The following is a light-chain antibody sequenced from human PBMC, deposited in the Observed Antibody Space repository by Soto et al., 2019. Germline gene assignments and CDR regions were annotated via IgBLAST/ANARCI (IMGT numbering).Light chain of an antibody. CDR2: GNS. V-gene: IGLV1-40*01. CDR1: SSNIGADYD. CDR3: QSYDSSLSGWV. J-gene: IGLJ3*02. Sequence: QSVLTQPPSVSGAPGQRVTIFCTGSSSNIGADYDVHWYQQLPGTAPKLLIYGNSNRPSGVPDRFSGSKSGSSASLAITGLQAEDETDYYCQSYDSSLSGWVSGGGTKLTVL.